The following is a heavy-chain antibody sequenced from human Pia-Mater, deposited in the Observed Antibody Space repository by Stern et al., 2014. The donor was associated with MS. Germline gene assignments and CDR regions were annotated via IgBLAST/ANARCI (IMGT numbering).Heavy chain of an antibody. Sequence: QVQLGQSGAEVKKPGASVKVSCKASGGTFSSYAINWVRQAPGQGLEWMGGINPIFGTANYAQKFQGRVTITADKSPSTAYMELSSLRSEDTAVYYCARDYGMTTTTGAFDIWGQGTMVTVSS. D-gene: IGHD5-24*01. J-gene: IGHJ3*02. CDR1: GGTFSSYA. CDR3: ARDYGMTTTTGAFDI. CDR2: INPIFGTA. V-gene: IGHV1-69*06.